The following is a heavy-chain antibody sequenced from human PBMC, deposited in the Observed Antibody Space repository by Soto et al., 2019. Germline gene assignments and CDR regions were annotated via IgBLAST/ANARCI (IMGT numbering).Heavy chain of an antibody. V-gene: IGHV3-23*01. Sequence: GGSLRLSCAASGFTFSSYAMSWVRQAPGKGLEWVSAISGSGGSTYYADSVKGRFTISRDNSKNTLYLQMNSLRAEDTAVYYCAKVVVAATLWSALDYFDYWGQGTLVTVSS. CDR3: AKVVVAATLWSALDYFDY. J-gene: IGHJ4*02. CDR2: ISGSGGST. D-gene: IGHD2-15*01. CDR1: GFTFSSYA.